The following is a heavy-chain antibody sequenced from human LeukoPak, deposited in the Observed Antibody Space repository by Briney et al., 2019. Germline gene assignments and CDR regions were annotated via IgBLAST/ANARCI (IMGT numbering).Heavy chain of an antibody. CDR1: GFTFDDYA. J-gene: IGHJ4*02. Sequence: GGSLRLSCAASGFTFDDYAMHWVRQAPGKGLEWVSGSSWYSGSIGYADSVKGRFTISRDNSKNTLYLQMNSLRVEDTAVYYCAKDSDDGSIVVVVTYFNHWGQGTLVTVSS. D-gene: IGHD2-15*01. V-gene: IGHV3-9*01. CDR2: SSWYSGSI. CDR3: AKDSDDGSIVVVVTYFNH.